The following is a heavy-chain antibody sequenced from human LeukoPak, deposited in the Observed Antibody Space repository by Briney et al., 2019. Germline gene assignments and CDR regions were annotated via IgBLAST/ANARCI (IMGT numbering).Heavy chain of an antibody. D-gene: IGHD2-2*01. CDR2: ISSNGGST. V-gene: IGHV3-64*04. CDR1: GFTFSSYA. Sequence: PGGSLRLSCSASGFTFSSYAMHWVRQAPGKGLEYVSAISSNGGSTYYADSVKGRFTISRDNSKNTLYLEMNSLRVEDTAVYYCARCPSTENFDYWGQGTLVTVSS. CDR3: ARCPSTENFDY. J-gene: IGHJ4*02.